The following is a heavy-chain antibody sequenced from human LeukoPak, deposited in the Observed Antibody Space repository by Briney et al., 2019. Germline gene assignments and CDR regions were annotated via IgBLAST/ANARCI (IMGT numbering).Heavy chain of an antibody. V-gene: IGHV4-61*01. D-gene: IGHD6-19*01. CDR3: ARAGGGYSSGWYDSYFDY. CDR1: GVSVSSGSYY. J-gene: IGHJ4*02. Sequence: SETLSLTCTVSGVSVSSGSYYWSWIRQPPGKGLEWIGYIYYSGSTNYNPSLKSRVTISVDTSKNQFSLKLSSVTAADTAVYYCARAGGGYSSGWYDSYFDYWGQGTLVTVSS. CDR2: IYYSGST.